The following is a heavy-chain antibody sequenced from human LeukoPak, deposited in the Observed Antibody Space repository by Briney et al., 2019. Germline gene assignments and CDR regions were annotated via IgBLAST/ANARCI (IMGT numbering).Heavy chain of an antibody. V-gene: IGHV3-30*02. CDR2: IRYDGSNK. D-gene: IGHD3-3*01. J-gene: IGHJ4*02. CDR3: AKDPSYDFWSGYPDY. Sequence: GGSLRLSCAASGFTLSSYGMHWVRQAPGKGLEWVAFIRYDGSNKYYADSVKGRFTISRDNSKNTLYLQMNSLRAEDTAVYYCAKDPSYDFWSGYPDYWGQGTLVTVSS. CDR1: GFTLSSYG.